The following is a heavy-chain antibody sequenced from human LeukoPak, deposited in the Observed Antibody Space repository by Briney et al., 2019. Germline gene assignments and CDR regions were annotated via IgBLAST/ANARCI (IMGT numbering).Heavy chain of an antibody. CDR2: ISHDGNNE. J-gene: IGHJ4*02. CDR1: GFSFNIYG. D-gene: IGHD4-23*01. Sequence: PGGSLRLSCAASGFSFNIYGLHWVRQAPGKGLEWVAAISHDGNNEFYADSVKGRFTISRDNAKSTLYLQMNSLRAEDTAVYYCARDKEDDHGGSTFDYWGQGTLVTVSS. CDR3: ARDKEDDHGGSTFDY. V-gene: IGHV3-30-3*01.